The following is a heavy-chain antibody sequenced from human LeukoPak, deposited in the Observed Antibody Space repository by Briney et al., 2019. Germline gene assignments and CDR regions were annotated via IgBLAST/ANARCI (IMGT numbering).Heavy chain of an antibody. CDR1: GASIIDSSYF. CDR2: IHYGGST. CDR3: ARQAKYYDILTGYIPARFDP. V-gene: IGHV4-39*01. D-gene: IGHD3-9*01. Sequence: SETLSLTCAVSGASIIDSSYFWGWIRQPPGKGLEWMGSIHYGGSTYCNPSLKSRVTMSVDTSKNQFSLRLTSVTAADTAVFYYARQAKYYDILTGYIPARFDPWGQGILVTVSS. J-gene: IGHJ5*02.